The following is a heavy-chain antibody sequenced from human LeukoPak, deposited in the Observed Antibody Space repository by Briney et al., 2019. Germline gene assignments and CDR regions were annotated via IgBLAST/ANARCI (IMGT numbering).Heavy chain of an antibody. V-gene: IGHV1-69*05. CDR1: GGTFSSYA. J-gene: IGHJ3*02. CDR3: ARGPPDWADAFDI. CDR2: IIPIFGTA. D-gene: IGHD3-9*01. Sequence: ASVKASCKASGGTFSSYAISWVRQAPGQGLEWMGGIIPIFGTANYAQKFQGRVTITTDESTSTAYMELSSLRSEDTAVYYCARGPPDWADAFDIWGQGTMVTVSS.